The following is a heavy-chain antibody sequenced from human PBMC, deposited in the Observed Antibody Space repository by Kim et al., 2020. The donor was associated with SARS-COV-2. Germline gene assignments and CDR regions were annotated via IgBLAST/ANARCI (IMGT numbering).Heavy chain of an antibody. V-gene: IGHV3-21*01. Sequence: YYADPVKGRFTISRDNAQNSLYLQMNSLRAEDTAVYYCARDPHGDYETDYWGQGTLVTVSS. CDR3: ARDPHGDYETDY. J-gene: IGHJ4*02. D-gene: IGHD4-17*01.